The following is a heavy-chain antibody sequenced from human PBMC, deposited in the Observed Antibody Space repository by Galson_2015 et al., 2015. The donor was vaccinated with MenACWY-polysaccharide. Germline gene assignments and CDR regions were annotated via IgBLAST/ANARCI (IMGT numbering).Heavy chain of an antibody. CDR1: GFSLRTSGVA. D-gene: IGHD2-2*01. CDR2: ICWNDDK. V-gene: IGHV2-5*01. J-gene: IGHJ4*02. Sequence: PALVKPTQPLTLTCTFSGFSLRTSGVAVGWIRQPPGEALDWLAHICWNDDKYYSTFLKNRLTITKDTSKNQVVLTMTNMDPVDTATYYCAHLTASNVYSYDYWGQGTLVTVSS. CDR3: AHLTASNVYSYDY.